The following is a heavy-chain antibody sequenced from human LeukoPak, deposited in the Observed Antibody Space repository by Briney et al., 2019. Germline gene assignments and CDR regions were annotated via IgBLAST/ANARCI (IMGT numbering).Heavy chain of an antibody. Sequence: GGSLRLSCAASGFTFSSYTISWVRQAPGKGLEWVSAISGSGGSTFYADSVKGRFTISRDNSKNTLYLQMNSLRAEDTAVYYCAKHRAPGAFDIWGQGKMVTVSS. V-gene: IGHV3-23*01. CDR3: AKHRAPGAFDI. J-gene: IGHJ3*02. D-gene: IGHD1-14*01. CDR1: GFTFSSYT. CDR2: ISGSGGST.